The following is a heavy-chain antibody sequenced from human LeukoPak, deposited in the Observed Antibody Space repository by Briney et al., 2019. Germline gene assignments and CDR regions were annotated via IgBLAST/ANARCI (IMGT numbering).Heavy chain of an antibody. CDR3: ATIQLWKFDY. V-gene: IGHV3-48*04. Sequence: GGSLRLSCAASGFTFSSYSMNWVRQAPGKGLEWVSYISSSGSTIYYADSVKGRFTISRDNAKSSLYLQVNSLRAEDTAVYYCATIQLWKFDYWGQGTLVTVSS. CDR1: GFTFSSYS. D-gene: IGHD5-18*01. CDR2: ISSSGSTI. J-gene: IGHJ4*02.